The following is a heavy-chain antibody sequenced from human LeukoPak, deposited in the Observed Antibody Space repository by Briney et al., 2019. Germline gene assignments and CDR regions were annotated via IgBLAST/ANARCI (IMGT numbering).Heavy chain of an antibody. J-gene: IGHJ6*04. CDR1: GFTFSSYW. CDR3: AKDRPSDYDLDV. Sequence: GGSLRLSCAASGFTFSSYWMSWVRQAPGKGLEWVAFIRYDGSNKYYADSVKGRFTISRDNSKNTLYLQMNSLRAEDTAVYYCAKDRPSDYDLDVWGKGTTVTVSS. CDR2: IRYDGSNK. D-gene: IGHD6-6*01. V-gene: IGHV3-30*02.